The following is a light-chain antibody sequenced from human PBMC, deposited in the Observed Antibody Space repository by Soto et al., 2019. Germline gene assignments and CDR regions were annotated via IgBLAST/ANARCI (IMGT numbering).Light chain of an antibody. CDR3: QQYYSYPQT. J-gene: IGKJ2*01. CDR1: QGISSY. V-gene: IGKV1-8*01. CDR2: ASS. Sequence: AIRMTQSPSSFSASTGDRVTITCRASQGISSYLAWYQQKPWKAPILLIYASSTLQSGVPSRFSVSGSGTDFTLTSSCLQSEYFATYYCQQYYSYPQTFGKGTKLEIK.